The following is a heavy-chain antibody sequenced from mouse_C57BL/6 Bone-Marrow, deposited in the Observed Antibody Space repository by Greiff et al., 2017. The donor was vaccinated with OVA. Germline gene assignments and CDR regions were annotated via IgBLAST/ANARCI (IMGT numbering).Heavy chain of an antibody. J-gene: IGHJ2*01. D-gene: IGHD1-1*01. CDR1: GYTFTSYW. CDR3: ARSTVVAPFDD. V-gene: IGHV1-61*01. Sequence: QVHVKQPGAELVRPGSSVKLSCKASGYTFTSYWMDWVKQRPGQGLEWIGNIYPSDSETHYNQKFKDKATLTVDKSSSTAYMQLSSLTSEDSAVYYCARSTVVAPFDDWGQGTTLTVSS. CDR2: IYPSDSET.